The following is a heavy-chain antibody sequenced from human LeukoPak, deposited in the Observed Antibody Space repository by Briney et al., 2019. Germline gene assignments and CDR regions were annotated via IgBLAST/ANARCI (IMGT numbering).Heavy chain of an antibody. Sequence: GASVKVSCKASGGTFSSYAISWVRQAPGQGLEWMGGIIPIFGTANYAQKFQGRVTTTADESTSTAYMELSSLRSEDTAVYYCARSYYYGSGQLSAEDYWGQGTLVTVSS. V-gene: IGHV1-69*13. CDR2: IIPIFGTA. D-gene: IGHD3-10*01. CDR3: ARSYYYGSGQLSAEDY. CDR1: GGTFSSYA. J-gene: IGHJ4*02.